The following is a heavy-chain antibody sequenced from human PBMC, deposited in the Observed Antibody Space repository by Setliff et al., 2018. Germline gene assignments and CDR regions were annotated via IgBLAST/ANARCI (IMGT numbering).Heavy chain of an antibody. Sequence: SVKVSCKASGGTFNSYAISWVRQAPGQGLEWMGGIIPIFGSANYARKFQGRVTVTADESTSTAYMELSSLRSEDTAVYYCARSTGSGWSLWSFGYWGQGTLVTVSS. CDR1: GGTFNSYA. CDR3: ARSTGSGWSLWSFGY. J-gene: IGHJ4*02. V-gene: IGHV1-69*13. D-gene: IGHD6-19*01. CDR2: IIPIFGSA.